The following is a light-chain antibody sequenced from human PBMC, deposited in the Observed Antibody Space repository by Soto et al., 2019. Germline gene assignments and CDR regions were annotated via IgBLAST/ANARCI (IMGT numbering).Light chain of an antibody. CDR3: MQGTHWPWT. V-gene: IGKV2-30*02. Sequence: DVVMTQSPLSLPVTLGQPASISCRSSESLIHSDGSTYLSWFQQRPGQSPRRLIYEVSDRDSGXXXXFXXXXXGXXXXXXXXXXXXEDVGXYYXMQGTHWPWTFGQGTEVEIK. J-gene: IGKJ1*01. CDR1: ESLIHSDGSTY. CDR2: EVS.